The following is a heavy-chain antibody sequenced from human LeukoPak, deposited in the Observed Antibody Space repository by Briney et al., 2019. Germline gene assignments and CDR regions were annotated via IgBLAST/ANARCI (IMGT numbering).Heavy chain of an antibody. D-gene: IGHD3-10*01. CDR3: TTDLNGSGSASYYYYGMDV. V-gene: IGHV3-15*01. J-gene: IGHJ6*02. CDR2: IKSKTDGGTT. CDR1: GFTFGNAW. Sequence: PGGSLRLSCAASGFTFGNAWMSWVRQAPGKGREWVGRIKSKTDGGTTDYAAPVKGRFTISRDDSQNTLYLQMNSLKTEDTAVYYCTTDLNGSGSASYYYYGMDVWGQGTTVTVSS.